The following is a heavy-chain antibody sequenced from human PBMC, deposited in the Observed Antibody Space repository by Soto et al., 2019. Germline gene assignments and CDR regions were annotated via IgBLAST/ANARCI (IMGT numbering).Heavy chain of an antibody. J-gene: IGHJ4*02. CDR2: ISYDGSNK. CDR1: GFTLSSYG. Sequence: QVQLVESGGGVVQPGRSLRLSCAASGFTLSSYGMHWVRQAPGKGLEWVAVISYDGSNKYYADSVKGRFTISRDNSKNTLYLQMNSLRAEDTAVYYCAKGVGSGSYYASVDYWGQGTLVTVSS. CDR3: AKGVGSGSYYASVDY. D-gene: IGHD1-26*01. V-gene: IGHV3-30*18.